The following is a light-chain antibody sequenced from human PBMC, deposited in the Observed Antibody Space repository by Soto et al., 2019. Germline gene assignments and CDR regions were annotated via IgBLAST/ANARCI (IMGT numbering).Light chain of an antibody. Sequence: DIQMTQSPSSLSASVGDRVTITCRASQSISSYLNWSQKKPGKAPNLLIYAASSLQSGVPSRFSGSGSGTDFTLAISSLQPEDFATYYCKQSYSTPYTFGQGTKLEIK. V-gene: IGKV1-39*01. CDR2: AAS. CDR3: KQSYSTPYT. J-gene: IGKJ2*01. CDR1: QSISSY.